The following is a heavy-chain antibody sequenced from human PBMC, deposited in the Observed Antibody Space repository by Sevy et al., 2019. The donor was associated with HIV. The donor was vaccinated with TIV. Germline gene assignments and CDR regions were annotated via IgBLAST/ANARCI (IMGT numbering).Heavy chain of an antibody. V-gene: IGHV3-7*01. CDR1: GFTFSSYW. Sequence: GRSLRFSCAVSGFTFSSYWMSWVRQAPGKGLEWVANIKQDGGAQYYVDSVKGRFAISRDNAKNSLFLQMNSLRVEDTAVYYCARSTNSAALDYWGQGTPVTVSS. CDR2: IKQDGGAQ. D-gene: IGHD2-2*01. CDR3: ARSTNSAALDY. J-gene: IGHJ4*02.